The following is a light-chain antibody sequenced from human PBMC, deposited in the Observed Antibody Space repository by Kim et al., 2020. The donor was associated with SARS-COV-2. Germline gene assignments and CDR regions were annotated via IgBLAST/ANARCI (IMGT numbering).Light chain of an antibody. J-gene: IGKJ2*01. CDR3: QQYGSSPYT. Sequence: LSPGERATLSCRASQSVTSSYLAWYQQKPGQAPRLLISGASRRATGIPDRFSGSGSGTDFTLTISRLEPEDFAVYYCQQYGSSPYTFGQGTKLEI. V-gene: IGKV3-20*01. CDR1: QSVTSSY. CDR2: GAS.